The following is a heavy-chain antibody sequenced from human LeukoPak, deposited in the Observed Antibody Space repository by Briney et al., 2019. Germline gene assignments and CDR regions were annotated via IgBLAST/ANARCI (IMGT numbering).Heavy chain of an antibody. CDR1: GFTFSSYA. J-gene: IGHJ6*03. D-gene: IGHD3-9*01. Sequence: GGSLRLSCAASGFTFSSYAMSWVRQAPGKGLEWVSAISGSGGSTYYADSVKGRFTISRDNSENTLYLQMNSLRAEDTAVYYCAKSGDFDWLFPNYYYYYMDVWGKGTTVTVSS. CDR2: ISGSGGST. CDR3: AKSGDFDWLFPNYYYYYMDV. V-gene: IGHV3-23*01.